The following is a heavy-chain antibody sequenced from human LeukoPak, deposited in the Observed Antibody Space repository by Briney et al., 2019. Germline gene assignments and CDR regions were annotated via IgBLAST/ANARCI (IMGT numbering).Heavy chain of an antibody. CDR2: ISYDGSNK. D-gene: IGHD6-19*01. Sequence: GGSLRLSCAASGFTFSTYAMHWVRQAPGKGLEWVAVISYDGSNKYYAHSVKGRFTISRDNSKSTLYLQMNSLRAEDTAVYYCARDAHTSGWYAPEDYWGQGTLVTVSS. CDR1: GFTFSTYA. J-gene: IGHJ4*02. V-gene: IGHV3-30-3*01. CDR3: ARDAHTSGWYAPEDY.